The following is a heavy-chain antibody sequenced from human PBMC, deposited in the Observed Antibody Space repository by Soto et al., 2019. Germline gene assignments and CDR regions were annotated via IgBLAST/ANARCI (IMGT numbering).Heavy chain of an antibody. CDR1: GAMFSTHG. Sequence: QVQLVQSGAEVKKPGSSVKVSCKASGAMFSTHGFTWVRQAPGQGLEWMGGIIPMFGEATYAQKFQGRVTFTADESTSTAYMELSSLRSDDTAVYYCARELGGSFRTPETTRAFDVWGQGTMVTVSS. CDR2: IIPMFGEA. D-gene: IGHD7-27*01. CDR3: ARELGGSFRTPETTRAFDV. V-gene: IGHV1-69*12. J-gene: IGHJ3*01.